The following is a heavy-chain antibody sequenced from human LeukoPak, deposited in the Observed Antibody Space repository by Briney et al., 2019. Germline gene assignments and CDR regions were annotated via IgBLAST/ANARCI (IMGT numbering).Heavy chain of an antibody. V-gene: IGHV3-30*18. CDR3: AKESGDYGDYIGRYYFDY. CDR1: GFTFSSYG. D-gene: IGHD4-17*01. J-gene: IGHJ4*02. Sequence: GRSLRLSCAASGFTFSSYGMHWVRQAPGKGLEWVAVISYDGSNKYYADSVKGRFTISRDNSKNTLYLQMDSLRAEDTAVYYCAKESGDYGDYIGRYYFDYWGQGTLVTVSS. CDR2: ISYDGSNK.